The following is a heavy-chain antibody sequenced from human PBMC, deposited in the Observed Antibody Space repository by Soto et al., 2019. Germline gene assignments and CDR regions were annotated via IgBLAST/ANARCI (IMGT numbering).Heavy chain of an antibody. Sequence: QVQLVQSGAEVKKPGASVKVSCKASGYTFTSYDINWVRQATGQGHEWMGWMNPNSGNTGYAQKFQGRVTMTRNTSISTAYMEVSSLRSEDTAVYYCARCHGVAAGTTDFDYWGQGTLVTVSP. V-gene: IGHV1-8*01. CDR3: ARCHGVAAGTTDFDY. D-gene: IGHD6-13*01. CDR2: MNPNSGNT. J-gene: IGHJ4*02. CDR1: GYTFTSYD.